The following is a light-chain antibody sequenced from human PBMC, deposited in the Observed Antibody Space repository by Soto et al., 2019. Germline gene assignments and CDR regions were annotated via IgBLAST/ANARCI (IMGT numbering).Light chain of an antibody. CDR3: QQYGSSRT. CDR1: QSVSSSY. J-gene: IGKJ1*01. CDR2: GAS. Sequence: ESVLTQSPGTLSLSPGERATLSCRASQSVSSSYLAWYQQKPGQAPRLLIYGASSRATGIPDRFNGSGSGTDFTLTISRLEPEDFAVYYCQQYGSSRTFGQGTKVDIK. V-gene: IGKV3-20*01.